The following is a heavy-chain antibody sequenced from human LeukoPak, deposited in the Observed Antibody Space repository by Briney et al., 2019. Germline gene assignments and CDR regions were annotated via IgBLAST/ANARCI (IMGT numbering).Heavy chain of an antibody. D-gene: IGHD4-17*01. V-gene: IGHV1-69*05. CDR1: GGTFSSYA. CDR2: IIPIFGTA. Sequence: ASVKVSCKASGGTFSSYAISWVRQAPGQGLEWMGGIIPIFGTANYAQKFQGRVTITTDESTSTAYMELSSLRSEDTAVYYCAREQLNDYGDSPNWFEPWGQGTLVTVSS. J-gene: IGHJ5*02. CDR3: AREQLNDYGDSPNWFEP.